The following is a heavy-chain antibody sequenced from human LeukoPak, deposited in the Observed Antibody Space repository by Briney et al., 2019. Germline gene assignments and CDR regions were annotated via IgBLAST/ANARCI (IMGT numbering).Heavy chain of an antibody. J-gene: IGHJ4*02. CDR3: AGSWFYRDYFEY. Sequence: GRSLRLSCAASGFTFSRYGMHWVGQAPGKGLEWVAVLSYDGSNEYYADSVKGRFTISRDNSKNTLYLQMNSLRVEDTAVYYCAGSWFYRDYFEYWGQGTLVTVSS. CDR1: GFTFSRYG. V-gene: IGHV3-30*03. D-gene: IGHD3-10*01. CDR2: LSYDGSNE.